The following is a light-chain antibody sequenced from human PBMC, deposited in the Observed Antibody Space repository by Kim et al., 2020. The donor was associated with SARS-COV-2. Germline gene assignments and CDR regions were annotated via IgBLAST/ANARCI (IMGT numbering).Light chain of an antibody. V-gene: IGKV1-39*01. CDR2: AAS. CDR1: QSISTF. CDR3: QQSYTLPRT. J-gene: IGKJ1*01. Sequence: TSVGDSVTLTCRTSQSISTFLHWYQQKPGKAPRLLIFAASRLQSGIPLRFSGSVSGTEYTLTITSLQPEDFATYYCQQSYTLPRTFGPGTKVDIK.